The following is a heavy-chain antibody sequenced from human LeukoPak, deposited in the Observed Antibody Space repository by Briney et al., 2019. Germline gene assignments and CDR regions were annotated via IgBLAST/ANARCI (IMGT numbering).Heavy chain of an antibody. V-gene: IGHV1-18*01. J-gene: IGHJ4*02. D-gene: IGHD5-12*01. CDR3: ARQMRRYSGYEAFDY. CDR2: ISAYNGNT. Sequence: WASVKVSCKASGYTFTSYGISWVRQAPGQGLEWMGWISAYNGNTNYAQKLQGRVTMTTDASTSTAYMELRSLRSDDTAVYYCARQMRRYSGYEAFDYWGQGTLVTVSS. CDR1: GYTFTSYG.